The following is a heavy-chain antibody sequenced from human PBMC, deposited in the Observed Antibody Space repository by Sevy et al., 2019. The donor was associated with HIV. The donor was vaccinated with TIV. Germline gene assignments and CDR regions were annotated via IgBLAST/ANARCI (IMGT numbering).Heavy chain of an antibody. V-gene: IGHV3-7*01. Sequence: GGSLRLSCVASGFTLDSYWMSWVRQTPGKGLEWVANVKQDGSVKYYVDSVKGRFTISRDNARNLVYLQMSSLRVDDTALYYCVRAIAAHDSFWGQGTLVTVSS. D-gene: IGHD6-13*01. CDR1: GFTLDSYW. CDR2: VKQDGSVK. J-gene: IGHJ4*02. CDR3: VRAIAAHDSF.